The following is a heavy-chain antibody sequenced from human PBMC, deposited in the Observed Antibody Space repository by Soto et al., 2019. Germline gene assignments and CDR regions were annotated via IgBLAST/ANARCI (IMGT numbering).Heavy chain of an antibody. J-gene: IGHJ4*02. CDR1: GFTFSTDS. CDR2: ISTSGATR. V-gene: IGHV3-48*02. D-gene: IGHD6-19*01. Sequence: EVQLVESGGGLVQPGGSLRLSCVASGFTFSTDSMNWVRQAPGKGREWVAHISTSGATRYYADSVKGRFTISRDNAKTSLYLQMDSLRNEDPAVYYCARFFGSGFDYWGQGTLVTVSS. CDR3: ARFFGSGFDY.